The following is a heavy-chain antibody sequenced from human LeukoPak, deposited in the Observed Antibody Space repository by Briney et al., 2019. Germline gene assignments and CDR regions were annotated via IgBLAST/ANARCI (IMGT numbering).Heavy chain of an antibody. CDR2: IAGDR. V-gene: IGHV1-18*01. J-gene: IGHJ4*02. D-gene: IGHD7-27*01. CDR1: GYTFSNYG. CDR3: ARDFWNLYENNDSNRDFDN. Sequence: GASVKVSCKASGYTFSNYGISWGRQAPGQGLEWMAWIAGDRIYAPQFQGRLIISTDPSTSTAYMELRSLRSDDTAVYYCARDFWNLYENNDSNRDFDNWGQGTLLTVSS.